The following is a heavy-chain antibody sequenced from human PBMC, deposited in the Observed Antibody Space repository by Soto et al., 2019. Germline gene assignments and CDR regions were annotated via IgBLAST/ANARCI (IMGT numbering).Heavy chain of an antibody. V-gene: IGHV3-23*01. CDR2: ISGSGDRT. CDR1: GFTFDNYA. J-gene: IGHJ5*01. D-gene: IGHD3-10*01. Sequence: EVQLLESGGGLVQPGGSLRISCTASGFTFDNYAMAWVRQAPGKGLEWVAGISGSGDRTNYVDSVKGRFTISRDKSKNRVYLQMKSLRAEDTALYYCAKDYGVRGIMTNLFDSWGQGTLVAVSS. CDR3: AKDYGVRGIMTNLFDS.